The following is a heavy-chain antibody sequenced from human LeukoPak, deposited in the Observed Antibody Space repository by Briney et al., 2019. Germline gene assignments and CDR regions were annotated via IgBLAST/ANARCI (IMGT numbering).Heavy chain of an antibody. CDR3: ASVNYGSGSYYSDY. CDR1: LNTFTIDG. J-gene: IGHJ4*02. CDR2: IWYDGRKK. Sequence: PRGSLRLSRVAPLNTFTIDGTHSGREGLRKGREWVAVIWYDGRKKYYTDSLRSRYTISRDNTRNTLYLQMNSLRAEDTAVYYCASVNYGSGSYYSDYWGQGTPVTVSS. D-gene: IGHD3-10*01. V-gene: IGHV3-33*03.